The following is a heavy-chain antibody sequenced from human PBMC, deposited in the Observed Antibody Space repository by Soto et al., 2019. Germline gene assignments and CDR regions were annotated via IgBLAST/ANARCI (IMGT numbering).Heavy chain of an antibody. D-gene: IGHD2-15*01. CDR1: GYTFTSYA. V-gene: IGHV1-3*01. CDR3: ARPRAHCSGGSCYTEYFQH. CDR2: INVGNDNT. Sequence: QVQLVQSGAEVKKPGASVKVSCKASGYTFTSYAMHWVRQAPGQRLEWMGWINVGNDNTKYSQKFQGRVTITRDTSASTAYMELSSLRSEDTAVYYGARPRAHCSGGSCYTEYFQHWGQGTLVTVSS. J-gene: IGHJ1*01.